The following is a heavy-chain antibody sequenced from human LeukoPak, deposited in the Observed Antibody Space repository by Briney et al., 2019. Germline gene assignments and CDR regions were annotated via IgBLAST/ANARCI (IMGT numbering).Heavy chain of an antibody. CDR3: ARVALGSWYFDL. CDR2: ISTNNGNT. CDR1: GYTFTTYA. V-gene: IGHV1-18*01. J-gene: IGHJ2*01. Sequence: ASVKVSCKASGYTFTTYAISWVRQAPGQGLEWMGWISTNNGNTNYAQKFQGRVTLTTDTSTRTAYMDLRSLRSDDTAVYHCARVALGSWYFDLWGRGTLVTVSS. D-gene: IGHD2-15*01.